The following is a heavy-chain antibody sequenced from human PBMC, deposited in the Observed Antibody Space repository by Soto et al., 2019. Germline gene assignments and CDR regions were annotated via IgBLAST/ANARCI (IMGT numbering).Heavy chain of an antibody. D-gene: IGHD5-12*01. CDR1: GGSISSSSYY. J-gene: IGHJ4*02. V-gene: IGHV4-39*01. Sequence: SETLSLTCTVSGGSISSSSYYWGWIRQPPGKGLEWIGSIYYSGSTYYNPSLKSRVTISVDTSKNQFSLKLSSVTAADTAVYYCARLRRDGYNWDYWGQGTLVTVSS. CDR2: IYYSGST. CDR3: ARLRRDGYNWDY.